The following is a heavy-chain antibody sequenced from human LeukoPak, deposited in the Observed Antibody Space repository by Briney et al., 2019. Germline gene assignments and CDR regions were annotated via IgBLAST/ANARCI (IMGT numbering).Heavy chain of an antibody. CDR2: IYPGDSDT. V-gene: IGHV5-51*01. CDR3: ARRSPFCRIKGDGTCYSDY. Sequence: GESLKISCWDSGSSFTSYWIGWVRQMPGKGLEWMGIIYPGDSDTRYSPSFQGQVTISADKSISTAYLRWSSLKASDTAMYYCARRSPFCRIKGDGTCYSDYWGQGTLVTVSS. CDR1: GSSFTSYW. D-gene: IGHD2-15*01. J-gene: IGHJ4*02.